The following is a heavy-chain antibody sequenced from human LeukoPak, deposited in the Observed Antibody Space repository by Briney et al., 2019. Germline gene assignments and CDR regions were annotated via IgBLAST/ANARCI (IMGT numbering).Heavy chain of an antibody. CDR3: TTDGN. Sequence: GGSLRLSCAASGFTLSNAWMSWVRQAPGKGREWGGRIKSKTDGGTTDYAAPVKGRFTISRDDSKNTLYLQMNSLKTEDTAVYYCTTDGNWGQRTLVTVSS. CDR1: GFTLSNAW. CDR2: IKSKTDGGTT. J-gene: IGHJ4*02. V-gene: IGHV3-15*01.